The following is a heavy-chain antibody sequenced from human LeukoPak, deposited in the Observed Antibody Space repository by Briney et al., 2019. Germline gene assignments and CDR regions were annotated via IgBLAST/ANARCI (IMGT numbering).Heavy chain of an antibody. CDR3: ARDLDDILTGAYYYYYGMDV. J-gene: IGHJ6*04. D-gene: IGHD3-9*01. CDR1: GFTFSSYA. V-gene: IGHV3-23*01. CDR2: ISGSGGST. Sequence: GGSLRLSCAASGFTFSSYAMSWVRQAPGKGLEWVSAISGSGGSTYYADSVKGRFTISRDNSKNTLYLQMNSLRAEDTAVYYCARDLDDILTGAYYYYYGMDVWGKGTTVTVSS.